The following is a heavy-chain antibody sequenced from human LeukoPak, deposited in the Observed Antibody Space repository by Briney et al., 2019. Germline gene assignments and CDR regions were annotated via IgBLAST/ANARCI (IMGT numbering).Heavy chain of an antibody. CDR1: GFTVGTNY. V-gene: IGHV3-66*01. J-gene: IGHJ4*02. CDR2: IYNDGKT. D-gene: IGHD3-10*01. Sequence: GGSLTLSCAASGFTVGTNYMSWVRQAPGQRLEWVSFIYNDGKTYYADSVKGRFTISRDNSRNALYLQMNSLRVEDTAAYYCARTPQWLGKLVGRFENWGQGTLVVVSS. CDR3: ARTPQWLGKLVGRFEN.